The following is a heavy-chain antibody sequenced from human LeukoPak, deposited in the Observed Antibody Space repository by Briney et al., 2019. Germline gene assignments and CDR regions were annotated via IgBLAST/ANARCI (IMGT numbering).Heavy chain of an antibody. V-gene: IGHV3-74*01. D-gene: IGHD3-22*01. CDR3: ARVLSADSPGFQH. CDR1: GYTFSGFW. Sequence: GGSLRLSCAASGYTFSGFWIHWVRQAPGKGLEWVARIDSDGSGTRYADSVKGRFTISRDDAKNTLYLQMNSLRAEDTAVYYCARVLSADSPGFQHWGQGTLVTVSS. J-gene: IGHJ1*01. CDR2: IDSDGSGT.